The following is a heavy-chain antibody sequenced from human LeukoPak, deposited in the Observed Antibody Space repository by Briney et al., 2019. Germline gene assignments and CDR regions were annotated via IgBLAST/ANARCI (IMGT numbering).Heavy chain of an antibody. V-gene: IGHV3-21*01. CDR1: GFTFSSYS. Sequence: GGSLRLSCAASGFTFSSYSMNWVRQAPGKGLEWVSSISSSSSYIFYADSVKGRFTISRDNAKKSLSLQMNSLRAEDTAVYYCASGDYVPDYYYGMDVWGQGTTVTVSS. CDR3: ASGDYVPDYYYGMDV. D-gene: IGHD4-17*01. J-gene: IGHJ6*02. CDR2: ISSSSSYI.